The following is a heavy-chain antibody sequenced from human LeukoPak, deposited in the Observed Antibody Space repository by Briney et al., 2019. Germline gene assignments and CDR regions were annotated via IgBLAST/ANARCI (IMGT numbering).Heavy chain of an antibody. CDR1: GGSISSYY. CDR3: AREGTGEDDYFDY. V-gene: IGHV4-59*01. J-gene: IGHJ4*02. D-gene: IGHD7-27*01. Sequence: NPSETLSLTCTVSGGSISSYYWSWIRQPPGKGLEWIGYIYYSGSTNYNPSLKSRVTISVDTSKNQFSLKLSSVTAADTAVYYCAREGTGEDDYFDYWGQGTLVTVSS. CDR2: IYYSGST.